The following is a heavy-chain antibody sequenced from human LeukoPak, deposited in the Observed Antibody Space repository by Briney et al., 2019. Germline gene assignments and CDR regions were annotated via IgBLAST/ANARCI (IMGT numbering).Heavy chain of an antibody. D-gene: IGHD3-10*01. CDR2: INQDDTHI. CDR1: GFTFHKYW. Sequence: GGSLRLSCAASGFTFHKYWLTWVRQAPGKWLEWVANINQDDTHIYCSESVEGRFTITRDNAKNALHLQVNSLRVEDTAVYYCARGYYYSGTYYLSFFDYWGQGTLVTVSS. CDR3: ARGYYYSGTYYLSFFDY. J-gene: IGHJ4*02. V-gene: IGHV3-7*04.